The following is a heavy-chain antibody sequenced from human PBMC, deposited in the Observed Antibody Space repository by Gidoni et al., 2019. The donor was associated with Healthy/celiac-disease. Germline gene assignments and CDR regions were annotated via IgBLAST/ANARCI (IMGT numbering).Heavy chain of an antibody. Sequence: EVQLVESGGGLVKPGGSLRLSCAASGFTFSSYSMNWVRQAPGKGLEWVSSISSRSSYIYYADSVKGRFNSSRDNAKNSLYLQMNSLRAEDTAVYYCARDGAGAGYYYGMDVWGQGTTVTVSS. CDR1: GFTFSSYS. J-gene: IGHJ6*02. CDR2: ISSRSSYI. CDR3: ARDGAGAGYYYGMDV. V-gene: IGHV3-21*01. D-gene: IGHD6-13*01.